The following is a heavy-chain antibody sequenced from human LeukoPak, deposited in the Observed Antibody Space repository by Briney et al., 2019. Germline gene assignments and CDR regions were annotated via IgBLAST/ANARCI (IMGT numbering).Heavy chain of an antibody. J-gene: IGHJ4*02. Sequence: ASVKASCKASGYTFTDYFIHWVRQAPGQGLEWVGWINPNTGGTKYAEKFQGRVTLTRDTSITTTYMELGRLTSDDTAVFYCANLPLSSGVDYWGQGTLVTVSS. V-gene: IGHV1-2*02. D-gene: IGHD6-19*01. CDR2: INPNTGGT. CDR1: GYTFTDYF. CDR3: ANLPLSSGVDY.